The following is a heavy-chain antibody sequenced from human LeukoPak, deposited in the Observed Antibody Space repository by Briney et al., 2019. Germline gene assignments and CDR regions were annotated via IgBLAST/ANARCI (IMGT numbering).Heavy chain of an antibody. V-gene: IGHV3-74*01. J-gene: IGHJ6*03. CDR2: INSDGSST. Sequence: GGSLRLSCAASGFTFSSYWMHWVRQTPGKGLVWVSRINSDGSSTSYADSVKGRFTISRDNAKNTLYLQMNSLRAEDTAVYYCARVEYYYYYMDVWGKGTTVTVSS. CDR1: GFTFSSYW. CDR3: ARVEYYYYYMDV.